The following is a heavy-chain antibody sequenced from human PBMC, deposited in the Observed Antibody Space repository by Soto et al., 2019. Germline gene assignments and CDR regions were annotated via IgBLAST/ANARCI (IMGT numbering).Heavy chain of an antibody. CDR2: ISGSGGST. J-gene: IGHJ4*02. V-gene: IGHV3-23*01. Sequence: EVQLLESGGGLVQPGGSLRLSCAASGFTFSSYAMSWVRQAPGKGLEWVSAISGSGGSTYYADSVKGRFTISRDNSKNTLYLQMNSLRAEDTAVYYCAKAPVGMTTVTTGYFDYCGQGTLVTVSS. CDR1: GFTFSSYA. D-gene: IGHD4-17*01. CDR3: AKAPVGMTTVTTGYFDY.